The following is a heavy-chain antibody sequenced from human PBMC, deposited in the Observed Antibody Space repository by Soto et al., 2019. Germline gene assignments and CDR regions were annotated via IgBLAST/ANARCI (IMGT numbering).Heavy chain of an antibody. CDR3: ARDDSGFSGSHYIDYFNY. CDR1: GNTVPNYA. V-gene: IGHV1-3*01. D-gene: IGHD1-26*01. J-gene: IGHJ4*02. CDR2: INGGNGNT. Sequence: QVQLVQSGAELKKPGASVKVSCKASGNTVPNYAIHWVRQAPGQRLEWMGWINGGNGNTYYSEHFQGRVTFTRDTSAGTVDMDLSSLTSEDTAVYYCARDDSGFSGSHYIDYFNYWGQGALVTVSS.